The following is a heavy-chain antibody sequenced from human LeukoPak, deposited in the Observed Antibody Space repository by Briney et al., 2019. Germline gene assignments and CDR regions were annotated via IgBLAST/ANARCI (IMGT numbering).Heavy chain of an antibody. V-gene: IGHV3-23*01. Sequence: GGSLKLSCAASGFTFGSYAMSWVRQAPGKGLEWVSFISPSGDRTSNADSVEGRFTISRDNPRNTLYLQMNSLRDEDTAVYYCAIMHGYYDGSGYWVQWGQGTLVTVSS. CDR3: AIMHGYYDGSGYWVQ. CDR1: GFTFGSYA. CDR2: ISPSGDRT. J-gene: IGHJ4*02. D-gene: IGHD3-22*01.